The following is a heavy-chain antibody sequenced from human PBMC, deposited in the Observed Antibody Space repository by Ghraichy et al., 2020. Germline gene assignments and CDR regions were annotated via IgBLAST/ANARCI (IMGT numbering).Heavy chain of an antibody. CDR1: GFTFSSYS. D-gene: IGHD3-10*01. CDR2: ISSSSSTI. CDR3: ARDGSGSLNDY. Sequence: GGSLRLSCAASGFTFSSYSMNWVRQAPGKGLEWVSYISSSSSTIYYADSVKGRFTISRDNAKNSLYLQMNSLRAEDTAVYYCARDGSGSLNDYWGQGTLVTVYS. J-gene: IGHJ4*02. V-gene: IGHV3-48*01.